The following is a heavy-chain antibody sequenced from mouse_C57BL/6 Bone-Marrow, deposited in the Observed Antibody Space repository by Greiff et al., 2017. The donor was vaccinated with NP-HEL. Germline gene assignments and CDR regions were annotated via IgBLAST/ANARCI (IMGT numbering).Heavy chain of an antibody. CDR2: SRNKANDYTT. J-gene: IGHJ1*03. Sequence: EVKLMESGGGLVQPGRSLRLSCATSGFTFSDFYMEWVRQAPGKGLEWIAASRNKANDYTTEYSASVKGRFIVSRDTSQSILYLQMNALRAEDTAIYYCARDAWDYYGSSPYWYFDVWGTGTTVTVSS. V-gene: IGHV7-1*01. CDR1: GFTFSDFY. CDR3: ARDAWDYYGSSPYWYFDV. D-gene: IGHD1-1*01.